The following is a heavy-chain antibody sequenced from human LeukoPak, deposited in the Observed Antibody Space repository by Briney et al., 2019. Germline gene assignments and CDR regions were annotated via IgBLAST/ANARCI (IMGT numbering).Heavy chain of an antibody. D-gene: IGHD3-22*01. J-gene: IGHJ4*02. Sequence: SETLSLAWTVSGGSISSSSYYWGWIRQPPGKGLEWIGSINPSPKSRVNISVESSKNQFSLKLSSVRDADTAVYYCARLSVSGYYLYWGQGTLVTASS. CDR1: GGSISSSSYY. V-gene: IGHV4-39*07. CDR3: ARLSVSGYYLY. CDR2: I.